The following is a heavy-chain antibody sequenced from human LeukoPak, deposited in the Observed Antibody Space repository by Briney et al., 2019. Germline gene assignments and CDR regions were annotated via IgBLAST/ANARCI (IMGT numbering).Heavy chain of an antibody. CDR3: ARAKQWMPELNN. V-gene: IGHV1-69*04. CDR1: GGTFSSYA. Sequence: ASVKVSCKASGGTFSSYAISWVRQAPGQGLEWMGRIIPILGIANYAQKFQGRVTTTADKSTSTAYMELSSLRSEDTAVYYCARAKQWMPELNNWGQGTLVTVSS. D-gene: IGHD5-12*01. CDR2: IIPILGIA. J-gene: IGHJ4*02.